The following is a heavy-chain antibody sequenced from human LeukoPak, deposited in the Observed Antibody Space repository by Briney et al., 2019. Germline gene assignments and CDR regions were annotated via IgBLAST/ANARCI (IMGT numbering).Heavy chain of an antibody. CDR3: AREWGGTMRRFAY. CDR2: INPNSGGT. V-gene: IGHV1-2*06. CDR1: GYTFTGYY. D-gene: IGHD1-26*01. Sequence: GASVKVSCKASGYTFTGYYMHWVRQAPGQGLGWMGRINPNSGGTNYAQKFQGRVTMTRDTSISTAYMELSRLRSDDTAVYYCAREWGGTMRRFAYWGQGTLVTVSS. J-gene: IGHJ4*02.